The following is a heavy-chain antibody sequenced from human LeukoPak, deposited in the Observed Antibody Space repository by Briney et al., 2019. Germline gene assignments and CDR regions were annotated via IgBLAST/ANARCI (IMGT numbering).Heavy chain of an antibody. D-gene: IGHD3-3*01. V-gene: IGHV4-4*09. Sequence: PSETLSLTCTVSGGSISSYYWSWIRQPPGKGLEWIGYIYTSGSTDYNPSLKSRVTISVDTSKNQFSLKLSSVNAADTAVYYCARSYYDFWSGYPYFDYWGQGTLVTVSS. CDR3: ARSYYDFWSGYPYFDY. CDR2: IYTSGST. J-gene: IGHJ4*02. CDR1: GGSISSYY.